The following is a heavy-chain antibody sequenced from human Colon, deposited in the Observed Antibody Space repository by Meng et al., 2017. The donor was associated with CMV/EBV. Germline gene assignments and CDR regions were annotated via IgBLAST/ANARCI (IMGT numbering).Heavy chain of an antibody. J-gene: IGHJ4*02. V-gene: IGHV4-34*01. CDR1: GGSFSGYY. Sequence: QVQLQQWGAGLLTPSETLSLTCAVYGGSFSGYYWSWIRQPPGKGLEWIGEINHSGSTNYNPSLKSRVTISVDTSKNQFSLKLSSVTAADTAVYYCARGLYGSGRHQIDYWGQGTLVTVFS. CDR2: INHSGST. CDR3: ARGLYGSGRHQIDY. D-gene: IGHD3-10*01.